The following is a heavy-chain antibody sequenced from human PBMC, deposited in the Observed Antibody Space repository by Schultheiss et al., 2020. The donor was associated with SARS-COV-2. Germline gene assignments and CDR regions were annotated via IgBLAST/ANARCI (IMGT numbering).Heavy chain of an antibody. V-gene: IGHV3-73*01. D-gene: IGHD2-2*02. CDR2: IRSKANSYAT. J-gene: IGHJ4*02. Sequence: GGSLRLSCAASGFTFSGSAMHWVRQASGKGLEWVGRIRSKANSYATAYAASVKGRFTISRDDSKNTAYLQMNSLKTEDTAVYYCTITDHCSSTSCYTNFDYWGQGTLVTVSS. CDR3: TITDHCSSTSCYTNFDY. CDR1: GFTFSGSA.